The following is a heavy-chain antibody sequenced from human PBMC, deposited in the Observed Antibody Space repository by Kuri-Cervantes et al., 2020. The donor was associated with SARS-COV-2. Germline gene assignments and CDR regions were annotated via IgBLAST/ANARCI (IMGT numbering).Heavy chain of an antibody. D-gene: IGHD3-10*01. CDR2: IYHSGST. Sequence: SLKLSCTVSGGSISSGDNFWTWIRQPPGKGLEWMGYIYHSGSTFYNPSLESRLTISVDTSKNQFSLNLSSVTAADTAVYYCATMGATAVTNDVFDIWGQGTMVTVSS. V-gene: IGHV4-31*02. J-gene: IGHJ3*02. CDR1: GGSISSGDNF. CDR3: ATMGATAVTNDVFDI.